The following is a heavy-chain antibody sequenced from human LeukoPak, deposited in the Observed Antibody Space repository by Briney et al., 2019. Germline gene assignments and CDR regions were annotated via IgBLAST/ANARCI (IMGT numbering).Heavy chain of an antibody. V-gene: IGHV3-21*05. J-gene: IGHJ6*02. CDR1: GFSFSLYA. CDR2: IDSGSDDI. D-gene: IGHD3-10*01. CDR3: ARDATSYYYGSGSYYYYGMDV. Sequence: GGSLRLSCAASGFSFSLYAMNWVRQAPGKGLEWVAYIDSGSDDIHYADSVRGRFTISRDNAKNTLYLQMKSLRDEDTAVYYCARDATSYYYGSGSYYYYGMDVWGQGTTVTVSS.